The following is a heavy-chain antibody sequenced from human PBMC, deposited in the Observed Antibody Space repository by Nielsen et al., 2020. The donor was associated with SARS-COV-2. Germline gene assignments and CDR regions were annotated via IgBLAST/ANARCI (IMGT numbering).Heavy chain of an antibody. J-gene: IGHJ6*02. CDR2: INPSGGST. V-gene: IGHV1-46*01. CDR3: ARMEGGYYGMDV. CDR1: GYTFTSYY. D-gene: IGHD2-15*01. Sequence: ASVKVSCKASGYTFTSYYMHWVRQAPGQGLEWMGIINPSGGSTSYAQKFQGSVTMTRDTSTSTVYMELSSLRSEDTAVYYCARMEGGYYGMDVWGQGTTVTVSS.